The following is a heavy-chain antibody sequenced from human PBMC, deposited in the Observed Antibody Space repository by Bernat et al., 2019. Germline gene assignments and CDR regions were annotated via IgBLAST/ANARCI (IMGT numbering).Heavy chain of an antibody. CDR1: GYTLTELS. Sequence: QVQLVQSGAEVKKPGASVKVSCKVSGYTLTELSLHWVRQAPGKGLEWMGGFDPEDGETIYAQKFQRRVTMTEDTSTDTAYMELSSLRSEDTVVYYCATDRITMVRGVEVNLDYWGQGTPVTVSS. CDR3: ATDRITMVRGVEVNLDY. J-gene: IGHJ4*02. D-gene: IGHD3-10*01. CDR2: FDPEDGET. V-gene: IGHV1-24*01.